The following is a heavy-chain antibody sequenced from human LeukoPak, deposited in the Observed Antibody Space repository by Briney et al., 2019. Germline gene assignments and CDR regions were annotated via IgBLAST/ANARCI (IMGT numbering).Heavy chain of an antibody. CDR3: ARSTAVDVSSGYSNWFDP. V-gene: IGHV1-69*13. CDR2: IIPIFGTA. D-gene: IGHD3-22*01. CDR1: GGAFSSYA. J-gene: IGHJ5*02. Sequence: GASVKVSCKASGGAFSSYAISWVRQAPGQGLEWMGGIIPIFGTANYAQKFQGRVTITADESTSTAYMELSSLRSEDTAVYYCARSTAVDVSSGYSNWFDPWGQGTLVTVSS.